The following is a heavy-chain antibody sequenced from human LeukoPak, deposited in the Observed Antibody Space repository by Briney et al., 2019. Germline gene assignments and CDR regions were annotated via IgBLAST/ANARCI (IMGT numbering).Heavy chain of an antibody. Sequence: PSQTLSLTCAISGDSFSSNSAAWDWIRQSPSRGLEWLGRTYYRSKWYNDYAVSVESRITINPDTSKNQFSLKLSSVTAADTAVYYCAREGHKTPDYWGQGTLVTVS. CDR1: GDSFSSNSAA. J-gene: IGHJ4*02. CDR2: TYYRSKWYN. CDR3: AREGHKTPDY. V-gene: IGHV6-1*01.